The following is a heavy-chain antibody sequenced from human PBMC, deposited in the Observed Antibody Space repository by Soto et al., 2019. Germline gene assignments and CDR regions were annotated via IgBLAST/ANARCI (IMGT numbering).Heavy chain of an antibody. CDR3: ARGIQLELPYYYYMDV. CDR2: ISAYNGNT. J-gene: IGHJ6*03. CDR1: GYTFTSYG. V-gene: IGHV1-18*01. D-gene: IGHD1-7*01. Sequence: ASVKVSCKASGYTFTSYGISWVRQAPGQGLEWMGWISAYNGNTNYAQKLQGRVTMTTDTSTSTAYMELRSLRSDDTAVYYCARGIQLELPYYYYMDVWGKGTTVTVSS.